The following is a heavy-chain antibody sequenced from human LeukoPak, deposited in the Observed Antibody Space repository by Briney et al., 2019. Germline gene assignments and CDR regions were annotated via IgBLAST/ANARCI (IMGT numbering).Heavy chain of an antibody. CDR1: GLTFSSYA. D-gene: IGHD2-2*03. CDR3: AKTISGYCSRTSCLNWFDP. V-gene: IGHV3-23*01. J-gene: IGHJ5*02. CDR2: ISGSGGST. Sequence: PGGSLRLSCAASGLTFSSYAMSWVRQAPGKGLEWVSSISGSGGSTYYADSVKGRFTISRDNSKNTLYLQMNSLRAEDTAVYYCAKTISGYCSRTSCLNWFDPWGQGTLVTVSS.